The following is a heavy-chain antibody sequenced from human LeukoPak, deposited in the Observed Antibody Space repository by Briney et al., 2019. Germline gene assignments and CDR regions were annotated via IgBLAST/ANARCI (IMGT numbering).Heavy chain of an antibody. J-gene: IGHJ4*02. V-gene: IGHV3-7*01. D-gene: IGHD6-19*01. Sequence: GGSLRLSCAASGFTFSSYGMHWVRQAPGKGLEWVANIKQGGRDTYYVDSVKGRFTISRDDARNSLFLQMNSLRAEDTAVYFCGSSGGDSTGSYTSVDYWGQGTLVTVSS. CDR3: GSSGGDSTGSYTSVDY. CDR2: IKQGGRDT. CDR1: GFTFSSYG.